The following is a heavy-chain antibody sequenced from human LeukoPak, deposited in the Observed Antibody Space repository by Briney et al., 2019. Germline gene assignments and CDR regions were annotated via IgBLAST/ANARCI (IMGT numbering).Heavy chain of an antibody. CDR3: ASRRNYYDSSGFDY. J-gene: IGHJ4*02. V-gene: IGHV4-59*12. CDR2: IHYSGST. D-gene: IGHD3-22*01. CDR1: GGSISSYY. Sequence: SETLSLTCTVSGGSISSYYWSWIRQPPGKGLEWIGYIHYSGSTNYNPSLKSRVTISVDKSKNQFSLKLSSVTAADTAVYYCASRRNYYDSSGFDYWGQGTLVTVSS.